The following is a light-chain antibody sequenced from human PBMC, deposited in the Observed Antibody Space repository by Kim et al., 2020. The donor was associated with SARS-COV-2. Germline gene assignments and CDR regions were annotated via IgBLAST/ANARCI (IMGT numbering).Light chain of an antibody. CDR2: DAS. V-gene: IGKV3-11*01. CDR1: QSVSSY. J-gene: IGKJ4*01. Sequence: LPPGERATLSCTASQSVSSYLAWYQQKPGQAPRLLIYDASSRATGIPARFSGSGSGTDFTLTISSLEPEDFAVYYCQQHSNWPLTFGGGTKVDIK. CDR3: QQHSNWPLT.